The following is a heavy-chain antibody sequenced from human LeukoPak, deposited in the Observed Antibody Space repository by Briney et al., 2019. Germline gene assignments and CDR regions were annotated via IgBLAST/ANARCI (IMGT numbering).Heavy chain of an antibody. Sequence: GGSLRLSCAASGFTFSDFNMNWVRQAPGKGLEWVSYITGSSSTIYYADSGKGRFTISRDNAKNSLYLQMNSLRAEDTAVYYCARPTSSGWYPHWGQGTMVTVSS. J-gene: IGHJ3*01. CDR3: ARPTSSGWYPH. CDR2: ITGSSSTI. CDR1: GFTFSDFN. D-gene: IGHD6-19*01. V-gene: IGHV3-48*01.